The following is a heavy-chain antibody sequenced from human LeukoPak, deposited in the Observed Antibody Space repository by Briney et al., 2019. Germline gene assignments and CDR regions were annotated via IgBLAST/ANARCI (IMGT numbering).Heavy chain of an antibody. J-gene: IGHJ4*02. CDR1: GFIFSDYY. CDR2: ITSSSSII. V-gene: IGHV3-11*04. CDR3: ARDLAYYDYVWGSYKFDY. D-gene: IGHD3-16*01. Sequence: GGSLRLSCAASGFIFSDYYMSWIRQAPGKGLEWISYITSSSSIIYYADSVKGRFTISRDNAKNSLYLQMNSLRAEDTAVYYCARDLAYYDYVWGSYKFDYWGQGTLVTVSS.